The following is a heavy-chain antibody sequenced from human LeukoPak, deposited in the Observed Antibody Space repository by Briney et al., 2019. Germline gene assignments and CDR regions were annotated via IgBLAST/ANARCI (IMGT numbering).Heavy chain of an antibody. J-gene: IGHJ5*02. CDR2: IKSKPDGGTT. CDR3: AADLSSYCSGGNCFLSS. V-gene: IGHV3-15*01. Sequence: KPGGSLRLSCAASGFPFTYAWMTWVRQAPGKGLEWVGRIKSKPDGGTTDYAAPVRGRFTISRDDSKNTLYLQMNSLKTEDTAVYYCAADLSSYCSGGNCFLSSWGQGTLVTVSS. D-gene: IGHD2-15*01. CDR1: GFPFTYAW.